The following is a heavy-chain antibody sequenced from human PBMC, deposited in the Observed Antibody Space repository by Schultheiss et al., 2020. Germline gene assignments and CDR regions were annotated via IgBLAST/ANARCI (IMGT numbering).Heavy chain of an antibody. CDR3: ARRGYRNHFDY. V-gene: IGHV4-61*01. CDR1: GGSVSSGSYY. D-gene: IGHD5-18*01. CDR2: IYYSGST. J-gene: IGHJ4*02. Sequence: SETLSLTCTVSGGSVSSGSYYWSWIRQPPGKGLEWIGYIYYSGSTNYNPSLKSRVTISVDTSKNQFSLKLSSVTAADTAVYYCARRGYRNHFDYWGQGTLVTVSS.